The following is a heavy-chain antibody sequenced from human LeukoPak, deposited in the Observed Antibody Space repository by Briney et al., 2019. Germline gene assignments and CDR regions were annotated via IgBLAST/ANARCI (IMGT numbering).Heavy chain of an antibody. CDR1: GYTFNAYY. CDR3: ARDPGYSYAFDI. V-gene: IGHV1-2*02. D-gene: IGHD2-21*01. CDR2: INPSSGHT. Sequence: ASVKVSCKASGYTFNAYYMHWVRQAPGQGLEWMGGINPSSGHTEYGEGFQGRVTLTRDTSSSPANMELRRLSSDDTAVYYCARDPGYSYAFDIWGQGTVVIVSS. J-gene: IGHJ3*02.